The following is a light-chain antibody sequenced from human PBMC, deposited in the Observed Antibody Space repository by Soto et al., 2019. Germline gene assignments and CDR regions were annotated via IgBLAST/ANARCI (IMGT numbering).Light chain of an antibody. V-gene: IGKV3D-20*02. Sequence: EIVLTQSPGTLSLSPGERATLSCRASQSVSTRSLAWYQQKPGQAPRLLISGASSRAADIPDRFSGSGSGTDFNPTIDNLEPEDFAIYYCQQRNNWPPITFGQGTRLEIK. CDR2: GAS. CDR3: QQRNNWPPIT. J-gene: IGKJ5*01. CDR1: QSVSTRS.